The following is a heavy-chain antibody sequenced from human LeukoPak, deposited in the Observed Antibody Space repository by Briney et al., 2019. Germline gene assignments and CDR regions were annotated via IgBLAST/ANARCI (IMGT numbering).Heavy chain of an antibody. CDR2: INHSGST. CDR3: AREGCSGGSCHQKTYYYGMDV. Sequence: SETLSLTCAVYGVSFSGYYWSWIRQPPGKGLEWIGEINHSGSTNYNPSLKSRVTISVDTSKNQFSLKLSSVTAADTAVYYCAREGCSGGSCHQKTYYYGMDVWGQGTTVTVSS. CDR1: GVSFSGYY. V-gene: IGHV4-34*01. D-gene: IGHD2-15*01. J-gene: IGHJ6*02.